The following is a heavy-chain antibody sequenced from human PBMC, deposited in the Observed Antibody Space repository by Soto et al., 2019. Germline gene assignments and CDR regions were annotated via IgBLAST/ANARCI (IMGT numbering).Heavy chain of an antibody. D-gene: IGHD4-17*01. CDR3: AKDKRLRNWFDP. V-gene: IGHV3-23*01. Sequence: GGSLRLSCAASGFTFSSYAMSWVRQAPGRGLEWVSAISGSGGSTYYADSVKGRFTISRDNSKNTLYLQMNSLRAEDTAVYYCAKDKRLRNWFDPWGHGTLVTVSS. CDR2: ISGSGGST. CDR1: GFTFSSYA. J-gene: IGHJ5*02.